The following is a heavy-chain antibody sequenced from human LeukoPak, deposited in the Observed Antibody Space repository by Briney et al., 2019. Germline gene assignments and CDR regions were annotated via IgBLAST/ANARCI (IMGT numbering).Heavy chain of an antibody. CDR2: IYYSGST. CDR1: GGSFSSHY. D-gene: IGHD3-3*01. CDR3: ARDWGESIAIFGVVTNSRYFDY. J-gene: IGHJ4*02. V-gene: IGHV4-59*11. Sequence: SETLSLTCTVSGGSFSSHYWSWIRQPPGKGLEWIGYIYYSGSTNYNPSLKSRVTISVDTSKNQFSLKLSSVTAADTAVYYCARDWGESIAIFGVVTNSRYFDYWGQGTLVTVSS.